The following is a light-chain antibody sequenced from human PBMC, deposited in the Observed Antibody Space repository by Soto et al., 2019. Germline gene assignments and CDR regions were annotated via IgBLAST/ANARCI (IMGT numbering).Light chain of an antibody. J-gene: IGKJ5*01. CDR3: QQYGGSPRIT. CDR2: GAS. Sequence: EIVLTQSPGTLSLSPGERATLSCRASERLSSVYLAWYQQRPGRPPRLLIYGASNRATGIPDRFSGSGSGTDFTLIINRLEPEDVAIYYCQQYGGSPRITFGQGTRLEI. CDR1: ERLSSVY. V-gene: IGKV3-20*01.